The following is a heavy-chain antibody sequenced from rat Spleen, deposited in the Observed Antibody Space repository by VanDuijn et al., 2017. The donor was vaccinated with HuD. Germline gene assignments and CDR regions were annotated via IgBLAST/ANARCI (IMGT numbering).Heavy chain of an antibody. D-gene: IGHD4-1*01. Sequence: EVQLVESGGGLVQPGRSLKISCAASGFTFSGYVMAWVRQAPTKGLEWVATISTGGGDTYYRDSVRGRFTISRNNAKNTLFLQMDSLRSEDTATYYCVKDRGEYNNLFDYWGQGVMVTVSS. V-gene: IGHV5S13*01. CDR3: VKDRGEYNNLFDY. J-gene: IGHJ2*01. CDR1: GFTFSGYV. CDR2: ISTGGGDT.